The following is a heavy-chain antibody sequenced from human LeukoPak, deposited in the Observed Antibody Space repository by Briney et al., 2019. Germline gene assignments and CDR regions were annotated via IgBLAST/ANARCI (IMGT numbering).Heavy chain of an antibody. V-gene: IGHV1-8*02. J-gene: IGHJ6*02. CDR2: MNPNTGNS. Sequence: ASVKVSCKASGYTFTGYYMHWVRQAPGQRLEWMGWMNPNTGNSGYAQKFQGRVTMTRNTSTDTAYMELSSLRSEDTALYYCARSLYYYGMDVWGQGTTVSVFS. CDR3: ARSLYYYGMDV. CDR1: GYTFTGYY.